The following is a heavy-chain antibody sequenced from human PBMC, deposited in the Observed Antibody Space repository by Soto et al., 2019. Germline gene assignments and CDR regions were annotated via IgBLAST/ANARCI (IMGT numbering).Heavy chain of an antibody. J-gene: IGHJ5*02. Sequence: SETLCLTCAVYGGSFSGYYWSWIRQPPGKGLEWIGEINHSGSTNYNPSLKSGGTISLDTSKNQISLKLRSMTAADTAAYYCSSARIYYYGLASYYNLNWFDPWAGGTLVT. CDR2: INHSGST. CDR3: SSARIYYYGLASYYNLNWFDP. V-gene: IGHV4-34*01. D-gene: IGHD3-10*01. CDR1: GGSFSGYY.